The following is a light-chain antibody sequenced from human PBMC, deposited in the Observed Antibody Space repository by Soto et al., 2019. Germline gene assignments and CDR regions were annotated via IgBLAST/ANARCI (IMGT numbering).Light chain of an antibody. CDR3: QTWGTGMV. J-gene: IGLJ2*01. CDR1: SGHSSYA. CDR2: LNSDGSH. V-gene: IGLV4-69*01. Sequence: QPVLTQSPSASASLGASVKLTCTLSSGHSSYAIAWHQQQPEKGPRYLMNLNSDGSHSKGDGIPDRFSGSSSGAERYLTISSLQSEDEPDYHCQTWGTGMVFGGGTKLTVL.